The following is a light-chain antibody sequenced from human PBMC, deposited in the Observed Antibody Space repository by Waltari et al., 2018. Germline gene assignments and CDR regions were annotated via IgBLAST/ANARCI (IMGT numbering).Light chain of an antibody. CDR2: RTS. J-gene: IGKJ4*01. CDR1: QSVSRTY. Sequence: EIVLTQSPGPLSLSPGERATLPCRASQSVSRTYLAWYQQKHGQAPRLLICRTSTRATGIPDRFSGSGSGTDFTLTISRLEPEDFAVYYCQQYGTSTLTFGGGTKVEIK. CDR3: QQYGTSTLT. V-gene: IGKV3-20*01.